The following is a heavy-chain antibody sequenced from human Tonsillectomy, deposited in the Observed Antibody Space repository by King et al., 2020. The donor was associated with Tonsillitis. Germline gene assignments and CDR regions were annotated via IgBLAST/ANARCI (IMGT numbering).Heavy chain of an antibody. CDR1: GFTFSTYS. CDR3: VRGDGGGATSSAY. V-gene: IGHV3-21*01. Sequence: VQLVESGGGLVKPGGSLRLSCAASGFTFSTYSMNWVRQAPGKGLEWVSSIGSSSSYIYYADSMRGRFTVSRDNAKNSLYLQMNSLRAEDTAVYYCVRGDGGGATSSAYWGQGTLVTVSS. J-gene: IGHJ4*02. CDR2: IGSSSSYI. D-gene: IGHD1-26*01.